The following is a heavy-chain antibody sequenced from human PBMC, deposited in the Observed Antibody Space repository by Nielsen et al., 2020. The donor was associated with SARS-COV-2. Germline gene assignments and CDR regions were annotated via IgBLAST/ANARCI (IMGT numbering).Heavy chain of an antibody. D-gene: IGHD1-14*01. J-gene: IGHJ4*02. V-gene: IGHV4-59*01. CDR3: ARDSRYMGLDY. Sequence: SETLSLTCTVSGGSISSYYWSWIRQPPGKGLEWIGYIYYSGSTNYNPSLKSRVTISVDTSKNQFSLKLSSVTAADTAVYYCARDSRYMGLDYWGQGTLVTVSS. CDR2: IYYSGST. CDR1: GGSISSYY.